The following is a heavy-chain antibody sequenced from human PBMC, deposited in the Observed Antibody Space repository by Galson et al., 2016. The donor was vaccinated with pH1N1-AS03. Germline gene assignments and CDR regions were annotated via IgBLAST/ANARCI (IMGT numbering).Heavy chain of an antibody. CDR3: VRDDATSYDAFDM. CDR2: IKQDGGEK. Sequence: SLRLSCAASGFTFSDYWMSWVRQAPGKGLEWVADIKQDGGEKYYVDSVKGRFTISRDNAKNSLHRQMNSLTADDTAVYYCVRDDATSYDAFDMWGQGTMITVSS. J-gene: IGHJ3*02. V-gene: IGHV3-7*01. CDR1: GFTFSDYW. D-gene: IGHD2-2*01.